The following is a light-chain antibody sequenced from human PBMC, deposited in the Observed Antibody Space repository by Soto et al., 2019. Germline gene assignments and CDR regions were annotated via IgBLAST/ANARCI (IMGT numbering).Light chain of an antibody. CDR1: QNINRW. Sequence: DIQMTQTPSTLSASVGDRVTITCRASQNINRWLAWYQQRPGKAPNLLIHKASTLEVGVPSRFSGSASETEFTLTLSSLQPDDVAVYFCLQYNVYPLSFGGGTKVEIK. J-gene: IGKJ4*01. V-gene: IGKV1-5*03. CDR2: KAS. CDR3: LQYNVYPLS.